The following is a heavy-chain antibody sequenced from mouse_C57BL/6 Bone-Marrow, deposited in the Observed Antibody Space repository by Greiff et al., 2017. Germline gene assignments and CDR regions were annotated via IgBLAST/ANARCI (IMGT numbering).Heavy chain of an antibody. CDR3: TTGNYFDY. CDR2: IDPENGDT. CDR1: GFNIKDDY. J-gene: IGHJ2*01. V-gene: IGHV14-4*01. Sequence: VQLQQSGAELVRPGASVKLSCTASGFNIKDDYMHWVKQRPEQGLEWIGRIDPENGDTEYAPKFQGKATITADTSSNTAYLQLSSLTSDDTAVYYCTTGNYFDYWGQGTTLTVSS.